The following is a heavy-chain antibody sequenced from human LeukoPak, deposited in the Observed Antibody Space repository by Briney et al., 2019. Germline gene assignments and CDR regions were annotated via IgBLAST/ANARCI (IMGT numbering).Heavy chain of an antibody. CDR1: GGSISTTTNS. V-gene: IGHV4-39*02. CDR2: IYYGGSP. Sequence: SETLSLTCNVSGGSISTTTNSWGWAWIRQRPTKGLEWIGSIYYGGSPYYTSSLKSRVTISVDTSKNQFSLKLASLTAADTAVYYCARDDDFWSGEFDYWGQGTLVTVSS. D-gene: IGHD3-3*01. CDR3: ARDDDFWSGEFDY. J-gene: IGHJ4*02.